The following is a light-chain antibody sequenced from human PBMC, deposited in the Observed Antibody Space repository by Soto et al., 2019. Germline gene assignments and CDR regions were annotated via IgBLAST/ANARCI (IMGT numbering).Light chain of an antibody. Sequence: QSVLTQPASVSGSPGQSITISCTGTSSDVGGYNYVSWYQQHPGKAPKLMIYDVSNRPSGVPNRFSGSKSGNTASLTISGLQAEDEADYYCSSYTSSSTFVVFGGGTQLTVL. V-gene: IGLV2-14*01. J-gene: IGLJ2*01. CDR1: SSDVGGYNY. CDR2: DVS. CDR3: SSYTSSSTFVV.